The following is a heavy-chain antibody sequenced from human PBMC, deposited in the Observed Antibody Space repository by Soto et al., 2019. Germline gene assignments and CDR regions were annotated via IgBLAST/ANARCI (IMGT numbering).Heavy chain of an antibody. V-gene: IGHV3-7*03. Sequence: GGSLRLSCVASGFTFRNYWMTWVRQAPGKGLQWVANINQDGSEKLYVDSVKGRFTVSRDNAENSLHLHMNSLRADDTAVYYCARRMTAVTIIDYWGQGTLVTVPS. D-gene: IGHD4-17*01. CDR2: INQDGSEK. CDR3: ARRMTAVTIIDY. J-gene: IGHJ4*02. CDR1: GFTFRNYW.